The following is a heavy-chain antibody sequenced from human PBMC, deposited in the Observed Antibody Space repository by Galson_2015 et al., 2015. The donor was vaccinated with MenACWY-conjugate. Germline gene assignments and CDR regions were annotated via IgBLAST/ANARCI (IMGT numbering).Heavy chain of an antibody. CDR3: VRESTSLTTFGMDV. J-gene: IGHJ6*02. CDR2: INGDGSTT. Sequence: SLRLSCAASGFSFTDYWMHWVRQTPGKGLVWVSRINGDGSTTNYADSLEGRFTISRDNAKNTLYLQLSSLRAEDTAVYYCVRESTSLTTFGMDVWGQGTTVTVSS. V-gene: IGHV3-74*01. D-gene: IGHD4-17*01. CDR1: GFSFTDYW.